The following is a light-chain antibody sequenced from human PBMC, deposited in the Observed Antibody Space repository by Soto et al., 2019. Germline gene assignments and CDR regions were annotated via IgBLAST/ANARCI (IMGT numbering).Light chain of an antibody. J-gene: IGKJ4*01. V-gene: IGKV3-20*01. CDR1: QSVSNNY. Sequence: EMVLMQSPGTLSLCPGDRATLPCRASQSVSNNYVAWYQQKPGQAPRLLISGASSRATGIPDRFSGSGSGTEFTLTISRLEPEDFAVYYCQQYESSPPLTFGGGTKVEIK. CDR2: GAS. CDR3: QQYESSPPLT.